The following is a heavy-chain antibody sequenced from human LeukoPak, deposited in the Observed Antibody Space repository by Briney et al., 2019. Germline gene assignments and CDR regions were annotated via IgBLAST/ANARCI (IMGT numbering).Heavy chain of an antibody. D-gene: IGHD6-13*01. CDR3: ARESIAAAGNHYYYYYMDV. Sequence: GASVKVSCKASGGTFSSYAISWVRQAPGQGLEWMGGIIPIFGTANYAQKFQGRVTITADKSTSTAYMELSSLRSEDTAVYYCARESIAAAGNHYYYYYMDVWGKGTTVTVSS. J-gene: IGHJ6*03. CDR2: IIPIFGTA. CDR1: GGTFSSYA. V-gene: IGHV1-69*06.